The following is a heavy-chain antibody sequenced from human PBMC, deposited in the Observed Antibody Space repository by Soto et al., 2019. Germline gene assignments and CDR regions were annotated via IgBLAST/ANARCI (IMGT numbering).Heavy chain of an antibody. J-gene: IGHJ5*02. CDR2: IIPILGIA. D-gene: IGHD4-17*01. Sequence: QVPLVQSGAEVKKPGSSVKVSCKASGGTFSSNTISWVRQAPGQGLEWMGRIIPILGIANYAQKFQGRVTITADKSTSTAYMELSSLRSEDTAVYYCARALGQYYGDYEYGWFDPWGQGTLVTVSS. CDR3: ARALGQYYGDYEYGWFDP. CDR1: GGTFSSNT. V-gene: IGHV1-69*02.